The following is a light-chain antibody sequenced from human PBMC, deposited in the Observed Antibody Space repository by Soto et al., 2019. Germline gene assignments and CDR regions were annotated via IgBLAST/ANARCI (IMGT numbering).Light chain of an antibody. CDR2: LNNDGSH. CDR1: SAHSLFA. J-gene: IGLJ2*01. CDR3: QTWGSGII. Sequence: QLVLTQSPSASASLGASVKLTCTLSSAHSLFAIAWHQQQPDKGPRFLMKLNNDGSHTKGDWIPDRFSGSSSGAERYLTISSLQSEDEADYYCQTWGSGIIFGGGTKVTVL. V-gene: IGLV4-69*01.